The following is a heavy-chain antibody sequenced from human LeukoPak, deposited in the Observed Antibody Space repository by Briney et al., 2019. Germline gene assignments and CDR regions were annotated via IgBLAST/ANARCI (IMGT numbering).Heavy chain of an antibody. J-gene: IGHJ6*03. D-gene: IGHD5-18*01. CDR2: ISSSSSTI. V-gene: IGHV3-48*01. Sequence: LTGGSLRLSCAASGFTFSSYSMNWVRQAPGKGLEWVSYISSSSSTIYYADSVKGRFTISRDNAKNSLYLQMNSLRAEDTALYYCAKGLKTAVGPYMGYHYYMDVWGKGTTVTVSS. CDR3: AKGLKTAVGPYMGYHYYMDV. CDR1: GFTFSSYS.